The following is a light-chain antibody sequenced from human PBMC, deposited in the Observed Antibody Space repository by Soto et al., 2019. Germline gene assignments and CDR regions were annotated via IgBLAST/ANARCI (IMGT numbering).Light chain of an antibody. J-gene: IGKJ5*01. CDR1: QSINSD. CDR3: QQYNNWPLIT. CDR2: GAS. Sequence: EKVRTQSPATLSVSPEDRVTLSCRASQSINSDLAWYQQIPGQAPRLLIYGASNRATGIPARFSGSGSGTEFALTISSPQSEDFAVYYCQQYNNWPLITFGQGTRLEIK. V-gene: IGKV3-15*01.